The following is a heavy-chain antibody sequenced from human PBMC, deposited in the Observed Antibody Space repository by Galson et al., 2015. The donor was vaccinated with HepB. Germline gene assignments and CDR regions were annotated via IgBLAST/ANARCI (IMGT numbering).Heavy chain of an antibody. V-gene: IGHV3-23*01. Sequence: SLRLSCAASGFRFSNYALSWVRQAPGKGLEWVSAISGSGAFTYYAASVKGRFTISRDNSKNTLYLQMTSLRVEDTAIYYCAKDSVSGSYLPTYFDYWGQGALVTVSS. CDR3: AKDSVSGSYLPTYFDY. J-gene: IGHJ4*02. CDR1: GFRFSNYA. D-gene: IGHD1-26*01. CDR2: ISGSGAFT.